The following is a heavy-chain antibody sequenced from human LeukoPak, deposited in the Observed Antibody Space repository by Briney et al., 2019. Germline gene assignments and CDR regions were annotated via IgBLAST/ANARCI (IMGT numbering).Heavy chain of an antibody. J-gene: IGHJ4*02. V-gene: IGHV3-21*01. D-gene: IGHD6-19*01. CDR2: ISSSSSYI. CDR1: GFTFSSYA. Sequence: GRSLRLSCAASGFTFSSYAMHWVRQAPGKGLEWVSSISSSSSYIYYADSVKGRFTISRDNAKNSLYLQMNSLRAEDTAVYYCARYDSSGWYKGIDYWGQGTLVTVSS. CDR3: ARYDSSGWYKGIDY.